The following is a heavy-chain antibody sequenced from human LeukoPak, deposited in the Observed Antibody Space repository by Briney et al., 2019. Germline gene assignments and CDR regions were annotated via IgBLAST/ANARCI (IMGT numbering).Heavy chain of an antibody. CDR1: GGTFSSYA. V-gene: IGHV1-69*05. CDR2: IIPIFGTA. Sequence: SVKVSCKASGGTFSSYAISWVRQAPGQGLEWMGGIIPIFGTANYAQKFQGRVTITTDESTSTAHMELSSLRSEDTAVYYCARVATYYYDSSGSNDAFDIWGQGTMVTVSS. J-gene: IGHJ3*02. D-gene: IGHD3-22*01. CDR3: ARVATYYYDSSGSNDAFDI.